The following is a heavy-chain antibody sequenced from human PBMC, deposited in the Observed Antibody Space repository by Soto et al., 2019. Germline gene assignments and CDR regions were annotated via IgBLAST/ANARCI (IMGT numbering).Heavy chain of an antibody. V-gene: IGHV5-10-1*01. CDR2: IDPSDSYS. CDR3: ARHDYPPVAGTCNY. J-gene: IGHJ4*02. Sequence: PGASLKISCQGSGYIFTKAWISWVRQMPGKGLEWMARIDPSDSYSDYSPSFRGHVTMSVDKSTSTVHLQWTSLEASDTAIYYCARHDYPPVAGTCNYWGQGTQVTVSS. D-gene: IGHD6-19*01. CDR1: GYIFTKAW.